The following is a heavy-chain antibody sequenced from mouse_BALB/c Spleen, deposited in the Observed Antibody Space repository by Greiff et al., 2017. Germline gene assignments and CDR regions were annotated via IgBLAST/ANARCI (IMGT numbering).Heavy chain of an antibody. V-gene: IGHV5-6-5*01. CDR1: GFTFSSYA. J-gene: IGHJ4*01. CDR3: ARGQYGKGEAMDY. D-gene: IGHD2-10*02. CDR2: ISSGGST. Sequence: EVKLMESGGGLVQPGGSRKLSCAASGFTFSSYAMSWVRQTPEKRLEWVASISSGGSTYYPDSVKGRFTISRDNARNILYLQMSSLRSEDTAMYYCARGQYGKGEAMDYWGQGTSVTVSS.